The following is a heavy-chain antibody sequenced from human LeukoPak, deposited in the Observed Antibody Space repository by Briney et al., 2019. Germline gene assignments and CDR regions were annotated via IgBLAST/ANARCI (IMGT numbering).Heavy chain of an antibody. CDR3: ARDHYYDSSGYYSLNSYYFGY. J-gene: IGHJ4*02. D-gene: IGHD3-22*01. CDR2: ISSSSSYI. CDR1: GFTFGDYA. Sequence: PGRSLRLSCTASGFTFGDYAMNWVRQAPGKGLEWVSSISSSSSYIYYADSVKGRFTISRDNAKNSLYLQMNSLRAEDTAVYYCARDHYYDSSGYYSLNSYYFGYWGQGTLVTVSS. V-gene: IGHV3-21*01.